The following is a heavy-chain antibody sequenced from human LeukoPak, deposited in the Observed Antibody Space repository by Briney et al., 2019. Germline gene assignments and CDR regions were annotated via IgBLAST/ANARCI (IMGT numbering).Heavy chain of an antibody. V-gene: IGHV3-49*05. CDR2: IRSKAYGGTT. CDR3: TRGVSSSWLPPYYFDY. CDR1: GFTFGDYA. J-gene: IGHJ4*02. D-gene: IGHD3-10*01. Sequence: NPGGSLRLSCTASGFTFGDYAMGWFRQAPGKGLEWVGFIRSKAYGGTTEYAASVKGRFTISRDDSKSIAYLQMNSLKTEDTAVYYCTRGVSSSWLPPYYFDYWGQGTLVTVSS.